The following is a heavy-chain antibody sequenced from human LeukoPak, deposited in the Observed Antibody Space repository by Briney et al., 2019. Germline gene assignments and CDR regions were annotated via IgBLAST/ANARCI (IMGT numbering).Heavy chain of an antibody. CDR3: AKESLNGDHDYYYMDV. CDR2: PYTDDNT. D-gene: IGHD4-17*01. Sequence: PGGSLRLSCTASGVTVSSNYMNWVRQAPGKGLEWVSIPYTDDNTNYADSVKGRFTISRDTSKNTLYLQMNSLRAEDTAVYYCAKESLNGDHDYYYMDVWGKGTTVTVSS. J-gene: IGHJ6*03. CDR1: GVTVSSNY. V-gene: IGHV3-53*01.